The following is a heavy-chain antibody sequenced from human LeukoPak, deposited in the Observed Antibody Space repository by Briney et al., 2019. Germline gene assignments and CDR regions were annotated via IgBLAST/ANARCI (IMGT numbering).Heavy chain of an antibody. D-gene: IGHD3-9*01. V-gene: IGHV1-2*04. J-gene: IGHJ3*02. CDR3: ARVGRYFDWLSEVPSDAFDI. CDR1: GYTFTGYY. CDR2: INPNSGGT. Sequence: GASVKVSCKASGYTFTGYYMHWVRRAPGQGLEWMGWINPNSGGTNYAQKFQGWVTMTRDTSISTAYMELSRLRSDDTAVYYCARVGRYFDWLSEVPSDAFDIWGQGTMVTVSS.